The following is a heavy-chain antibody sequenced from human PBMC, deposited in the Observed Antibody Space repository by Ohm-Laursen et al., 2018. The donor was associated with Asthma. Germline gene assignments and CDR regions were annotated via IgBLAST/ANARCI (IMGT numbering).Heavy chain of an antibody. CDR1: GGSISSGGHY. CDR2: MHSSGGA. J-gene: IGHJ5*02. D-gene: IGHD3-9*01. CDR3: ARLDWALSVFDL. Sequence: SETLSLTCSVSGGSISSGGHYWSWIRQPPGRGLEWIAYMHSSGGANYNPSLQSRVTLSVDTSNNRVSLRLSFVTAADTALYFCARLDWALSVFDLWGQGALVTVAS. V-gene: IGHV4-61*08.